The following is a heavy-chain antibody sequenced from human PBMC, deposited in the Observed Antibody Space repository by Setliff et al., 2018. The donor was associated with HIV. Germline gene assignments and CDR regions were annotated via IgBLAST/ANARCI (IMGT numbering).Heavy chain of an antibody. J-gene: IGHJ4*02. V-gene: IGHV4-39*07. D-gene: IGHD6-19*01. Sequence: ETLSLTCTVSGGSMSSTIYYWGWIRQPPGKGLTWIGSIYYTGGTYYNPSLKSRVTISVDMSKNQFSLNLDSVTAADTAVYFCARALAGGSGWNYFDLWGPGTLVTVSS. CDR1: GGSMSSTIYY. CDR2: IYYTGGT. CDR3: ARALAGGSGWNYFDL.